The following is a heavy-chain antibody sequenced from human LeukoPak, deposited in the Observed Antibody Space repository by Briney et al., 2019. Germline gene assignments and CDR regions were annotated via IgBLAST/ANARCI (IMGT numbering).Heavy chain of an antibody. V-gene: IGHV3-15*07. D-gene: IGHD3-10*01. J-gene: IGHJ5*02. Sequence: GGSLRLSCATSGFTFSNAWMNWVRQAPGKGLEWVGRILSKTSGGTTDYATPVKGRFTISRDDSKNMLYLHMNSLQIEDTAVYYCADYYASGSYPPWGQGTLVTVSS. CDR3: ADYYASGSYPP. CDR2: ILSKTSGGTT. CDR1: GFTFSNAW.